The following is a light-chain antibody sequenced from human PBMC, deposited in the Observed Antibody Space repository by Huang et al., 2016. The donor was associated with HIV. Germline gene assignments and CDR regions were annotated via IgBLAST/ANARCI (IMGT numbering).Light chain of an antibody. Sequence: EIVLTQSPATLSLSPGERATLSCRASQSVSSYLAWYQQKPGQAPRLLIYDASNRATGIPARCSGSGSGTDFTLTISSLEPEDFAVYYCQQRSNWRCTFGGGTKVEIK. V-gene: IGKV3-11*01. CDR3: QQRSNWRCT. J-gene: IGKJ4*01. CDR1: QSVSSY. CDR2: DAS.